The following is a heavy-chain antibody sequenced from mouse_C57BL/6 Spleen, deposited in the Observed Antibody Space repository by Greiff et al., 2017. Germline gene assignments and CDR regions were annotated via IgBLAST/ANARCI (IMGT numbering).Heavy chain of an antibody. V-gene: IGHV5-16*01. CDR3: ARNLGLLDY. CDR2: IIYDGSSA. Sequence: EVKVEESEGGLMKPGSSMKLSCTASGFTFSDYYIAWVRQVPEHGLEWVADIIYDGSSAYYLEYFKSSFIISRDNAKNILYLQMSSLKSEDTATXYCARNLGLLDYWGQGTTLTVSS. J-gene: IGHJ2*01. D-gene: IGHD2-3*01. CDR1: GFTFSDYY.